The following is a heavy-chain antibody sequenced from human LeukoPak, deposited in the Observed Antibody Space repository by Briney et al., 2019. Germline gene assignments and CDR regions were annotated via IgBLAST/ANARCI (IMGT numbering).Heavy chain of an antibody. J-gene: IGHJ3*02. CDR1: GESFSGYY. Sequence: TSETLSLTCAAYGESFSGYYWSWIRQPPQKGLEWIGEIYHDGTTTFNPSLKSRVTVSVDTSRSQFSLKLTSVTAADTAVYYCAGIWLGNNAFDIWGQETMVTVSS. CDR3: AGIWLGNNAFDI. V-gene: IGHV4-34*01. CDR2: IYHDGTT. D-gene: IGHD1-26*01.